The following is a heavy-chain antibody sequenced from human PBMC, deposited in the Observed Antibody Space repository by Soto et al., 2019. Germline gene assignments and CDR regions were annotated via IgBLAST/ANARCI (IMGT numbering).Heavy chain of an antibody. D-gene: IGHD5-18*01. Sequence: QVQLQESGPGLVKPSESLSLTCTVSGGSIGNYYWAWIGQSAGKGLEWIGRIYTSGRTHYNPSLTGRVTMSIDTSKNQFSLRLTAGTAADTAMYYCGRDYDVNTALHYWYFDLWGRGTLVTVSS. J-gene: IGHJ2*01. CDR2: IYTSGRT. CDR1: GGSIGNYY. V-gene: IGHV4-4*07. CDR3: GRDYDVNTALHYWYFDL.